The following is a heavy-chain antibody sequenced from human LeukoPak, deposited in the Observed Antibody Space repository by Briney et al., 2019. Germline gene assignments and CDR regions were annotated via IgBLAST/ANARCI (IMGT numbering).Heavy chain of an antibody. CDR2: ISDSGGRT. Sequence: GGSLRLSCAVSGITLSNYGMSWVRQAPGKGLEWVAGISDSGGRTNYADSVKGRFTISRDNPKNTLYLQMNSLRAEDTAVYFCAKRGVVIRVILVGFHKEAYYFDSWGQGALATVSS. J-gene: IGHJ4*02. D-gene: IGHD3-22*01. V-gene: IGHV3-23*01. CDR3: AKRGVVIRVILVGFHKEAYYFDS. CDR1: GITLSNYG.